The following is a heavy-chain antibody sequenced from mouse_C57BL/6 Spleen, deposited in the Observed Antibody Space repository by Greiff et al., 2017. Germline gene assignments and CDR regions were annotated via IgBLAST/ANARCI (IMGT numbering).Heavy chain of an antibody. CDR1: GYTFPSYW. J-gene: IGHJ2*01. D-gene: IGHD2-3*01. CDR2: IHPNSGST. V-gene: IGHV1-64*01. CDR3: AFFLYDGYYGFDD. Sequence: VQLQQSGAELVKPGASVKLSCKASGYTFPSYWMPWVKQRPGQGLEWIGMIHPNSGSTNYNEKFKSKATLTVDKSSSTAYMQLSSLTSEDSAVYYCAFFLYDGYYGFDDWGQGTTLTVSS.